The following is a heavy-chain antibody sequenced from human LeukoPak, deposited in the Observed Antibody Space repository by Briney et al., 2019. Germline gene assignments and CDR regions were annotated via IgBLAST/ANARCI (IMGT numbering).Heavy chain of an antibody. CDR3: TRRANGRRYNWFDT. CDR2: IIPIFGTT. V-gene: IGHV1-69*13. D-gene: IGHD2-8*01. J-gene: IGHJ5*02. Sequence: SVKISCKASGGTFSSYAISWVRQAPGQGLEWMGGIIPIFGTTNYAQKFQGRVSITADESTSTAYMELSSLRSDDTAVYYCTRRANGRRYNWFDTWGQGTLVTVSS. CDR1: GGTFSSYA.